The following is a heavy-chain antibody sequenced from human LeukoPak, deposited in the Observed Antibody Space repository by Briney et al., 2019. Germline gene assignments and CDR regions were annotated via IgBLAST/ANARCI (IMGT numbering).Heavy chain of an antibody. V-gene: IGHV1-18*01. Sequence: ASVKVSCKASGYTFTSYGISWVRQAPGQGLEWMGWISAYNGNTNYAQKLQGRVTMTTDTSTSTAYMELRSLRSDDTAVYYCARESGENGDYVGGMDVWGQGTTVTVSS. CDR3: ARESGENGDYVGGMDV. J-gene: IGHJ6*02. CDR1: GYTFTSYG. CDR2: ISAYNGNT. D-gene: IGHD4-17*01.